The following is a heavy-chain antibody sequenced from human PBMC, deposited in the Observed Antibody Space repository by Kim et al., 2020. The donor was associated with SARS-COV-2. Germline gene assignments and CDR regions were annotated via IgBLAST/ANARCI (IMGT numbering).Heavy chain of an antibody. CDR3: ARSWCSSTSCYDGREPYYYYGMDI. J-gene: IGHJ6*02. CDR1: GGSISSYY. Sequence: SETLSLTCTVSGGSISSYYWSWIRQPPGKGLEWIGYIYYSGSTNYNPSLKSRVTISVDTSKNQFSLKLSSVTAADTAVYYCARSWCSSTSCYDGREPYYYYGMDIWGQGTTATVSS. CDR2: IYYSGST. D-gene: IGHD2-2*01. V-gene: IGHV4-59*13.